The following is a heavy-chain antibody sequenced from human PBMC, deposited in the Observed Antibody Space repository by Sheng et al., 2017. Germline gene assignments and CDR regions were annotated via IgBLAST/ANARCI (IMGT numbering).Heavy chain of an antibody. V-gene: IGHV3-7*01. CDR3: ARDVPXSGRGGFDI. J-gene: IGHJ3*02. Sequence: EVQLVESGGGLVRPGGSLRLSCVASGFTFSDFWMNWIRQAPGKGLEYVAKIRQDGSETYYVDSVQGRFTISRDNAKNSLYLQMNNLRAEDTAVYYCARDVPXSGRGGFDIWG. CDR2: IRQDGSET. D-gene: IGHD1-26*01. CDR1: GFTFSDFW.